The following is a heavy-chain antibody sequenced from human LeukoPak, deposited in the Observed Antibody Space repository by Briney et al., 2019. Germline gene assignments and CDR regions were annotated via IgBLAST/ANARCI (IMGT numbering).Heavy chain of an antibody. J-gene: IGHJ4*02. D-gene: IGHD3-9*01. Sequence: GGSLSLSCIVSGFTHCDYTTGCVCQAPGKGLEWVGFIRSKTYGGTTEYAASVKGRFTISRDDSRSILYLHMNSLKTEDTALYYCVRYLAFEVWGQGTLVTVSS. CDR1: GFTHCDYT. CDR3: VRYLAFEV. CDR2: IRSKTYGGTT. V-gene: IGHV3-49*04.